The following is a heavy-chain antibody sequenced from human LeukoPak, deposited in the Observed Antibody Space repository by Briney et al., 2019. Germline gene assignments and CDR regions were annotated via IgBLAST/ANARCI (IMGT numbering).Heavy chain of an antibody. CDR3: ARESGYDYPNFDY. CDR2: IYYSGST. J-gene: IGHJ4*02. CDR1: GGSISSYY. Sequence: PSETLSLTCTVSGGSISSYYLSWIRQPPGKGLEWIGYIYYSGSTNYNPSLKSRVTISVDTSKNQFSLKLSSVTAADTAVYYCARESGYDYPNFDYWGQGTLVTVSS. V-gene: IGHV4-59*12. D-gene: IGHD5-12*01.